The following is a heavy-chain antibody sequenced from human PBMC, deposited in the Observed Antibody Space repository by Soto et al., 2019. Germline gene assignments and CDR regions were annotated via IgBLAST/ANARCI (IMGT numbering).Heavy chain of an antibody. CDR1: GGTFSSYT. CDR3: ARSSAVAIDAFDI. V-gene: IGHV1-69*02. J-gene: IGHJ3*02. Sequence: QVQLVQSGAEVKKPGSSVKVSCKASGGTFSSYTISWVRQAPGQGLEWMGRIIPILGIANYAQKFQGRVTITADKSTRTAYMELSSLRSEDTAVYYCARSSAVAIDAFDIWGQGTMVTVSS. D-gene: IGHD6-19*01. CDR2: IIPILGIA.